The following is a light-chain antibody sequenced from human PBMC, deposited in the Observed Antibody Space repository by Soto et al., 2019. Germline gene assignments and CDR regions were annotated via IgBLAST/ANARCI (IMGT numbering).Light chain of an antibody. V-gene: IGKV3-20*01. CDR1: QSVSSSY. CDR2: GAS. J-gene: IGKJ5*01. Sequence: DIALTRSPGPLSLSPGERATLSCKSSQSVSSSYLAWYQQKPGQAPRLIIYGASSRATGIPDRFSGSGSGTDCTLTISRLEPEDFAVYYCQQYGSSPITFGQGTRLEIK. CDR3: QQYGSSPIT.